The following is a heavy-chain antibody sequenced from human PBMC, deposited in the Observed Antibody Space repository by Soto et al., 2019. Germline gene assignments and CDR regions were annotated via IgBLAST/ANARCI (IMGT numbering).Heavy chain of an antibody. CDR2: ISGSGVST. V-gene: IGHV3-23*01. D-gene: IGHD3-9*01. CDR1: GFTFSSYA. Sequence: RGSLRVSCAASGFTFSSYAMSWVRQSPGKGLDWVSAISGSGVSTYYGDSVNGXFXXSRDNSKNTLYLQMNSLRAEDTAVYYCAKDHDILTGYYDNWFDPWGQGTLVTVSS. J-gene: IGHJ5*02. CDR3: AKDHDILTGYYDNWFDP.